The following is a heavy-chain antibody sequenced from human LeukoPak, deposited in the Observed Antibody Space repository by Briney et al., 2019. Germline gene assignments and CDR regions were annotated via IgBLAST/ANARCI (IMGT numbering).Heavy chain of an antibody. V-gene: IGHV3-7*01. D-gene: IGHD3-3*01. J-gene: IGHJ4*02. CDR2: IHPDGAEK. CDR3: TSRYDFWSGYFQGYYFDF. CDR1: GLTFTNYW. Sequence: GGSLRLSCAAPGLTFTNYWMHWVRQAPGKGLESVAYIHPDGAEKYYMESLRGRFAISRDNAKNSLYLQMSNLRDEDTAVYYCTSRYDFWSGYFQGYYFDFWGQGSLVTVSS.